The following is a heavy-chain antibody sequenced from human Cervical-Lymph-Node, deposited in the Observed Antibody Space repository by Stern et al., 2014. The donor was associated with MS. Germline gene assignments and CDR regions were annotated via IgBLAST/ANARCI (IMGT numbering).Heavy chain of an antibody. D-gene: IGHD4-11*01. Sequence: QVQLQESGPGLVKPSETLSRTCTVSGGSISSSYYWGWIRQSSGKGLEWIGSIDDTGRTSYNPSLKSRVTISVETSNNQFSLKLSSVTAADTAVYYCVRQVTVRSRFDYWGQGTLVTVSS. V-gene: IGHV4-39*01. CDR2: IDDTGRT. J-gene: IGHJ4*02. CDR3: VRQVTVRSRFDY. CDR1: GGSISSSYY.